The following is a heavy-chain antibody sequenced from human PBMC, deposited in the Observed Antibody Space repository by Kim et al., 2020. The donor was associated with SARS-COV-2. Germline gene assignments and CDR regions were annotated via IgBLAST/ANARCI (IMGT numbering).Heavy chain of an antibody. CDR3: ARTYYYGSGSYSFFGNYYYGMDV. J-gene: IGHJ6*02. V-gene: IGHV1-2*02. CDR2: INPNSGGT. D-gene: IGHD3-10*01. Sequence: ASVKVSCKASGYTFTGYYMHWVRQAPGQGLEWMGWINPNSGGTNYAQKFQGRVTMTRDTSISTAYMELSRLRSDDTAVYYCARTYYYGSGSYSFFGNYYYGMDVWGQGTTVTVSS. CDR1: GYTFTGYY.